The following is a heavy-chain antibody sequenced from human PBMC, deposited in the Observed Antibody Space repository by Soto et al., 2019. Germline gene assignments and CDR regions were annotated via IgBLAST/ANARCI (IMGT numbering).Heavy chain of an antibody. CDR1: GGSISSSSYY. Sequence: QLQLQESGPGLVKPSETLSLTCTVSGGSISSSSYYWGWIRQPPGKGLEWIGSIYYSGSTYYNPSLKSRXXIXVXTSKNQFSLKLSSVTAADTAVYSCARLYSSSWYGDYWGQGTLVTVSS. D-gene: IGHD6-13*01. CDR2: IYYSGST. CDR3: ARLYSSSWYGDY. V-gene: IGHV4-39*01. J-gene: IGHJ4*02.